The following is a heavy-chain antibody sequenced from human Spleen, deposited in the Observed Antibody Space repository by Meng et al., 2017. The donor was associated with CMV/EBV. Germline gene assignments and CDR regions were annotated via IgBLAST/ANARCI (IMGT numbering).Heavy chain of an antibody. CDR3: GRVLQGSGRAPQTGTTDY. D-gene: IGHD1-1*01. CDR1: GFTFSSYA. Sequence: GESLKISCAASGFTFSSYAMSWVRQAPGTGLEWVSSISGSSINIFYADSLNGRFTISRDNAKNSVYLQMNSLREEDTAVYYCGRVLQGSGRAPQTGTTDYWGQGTLVTVSS. J-gene: IGHJ4*02. CDR2: ISGSSINI. V-gene: IGHV3-21*01.